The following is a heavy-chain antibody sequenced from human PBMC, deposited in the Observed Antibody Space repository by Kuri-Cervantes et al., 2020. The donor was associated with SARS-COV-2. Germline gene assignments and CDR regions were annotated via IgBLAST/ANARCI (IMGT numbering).Heavy chain of an antibody. Sequence: GESLKISSAASGFTFSSDGMHWVRQAPGKGLEWVAVIWYDGSNKYYADSVKGRFTISRDNSKNTLYLQMNSLRAEDTAVYYCARPGTMIPRDAFDIWGQGTMVTVSS. CDR3: ARPGTMIPRDAFDI. CDR2: IWYDGSNK. D-gene: IGHD3-22*01. V-gene: IGHV3-33*01. J-gene: IGHJ3*02. CDR1: GFTFSSDG.